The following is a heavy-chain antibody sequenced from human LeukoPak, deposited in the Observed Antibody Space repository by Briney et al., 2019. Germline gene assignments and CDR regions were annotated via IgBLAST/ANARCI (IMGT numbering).Heavy chain of an antibody. J-gene: IGHJ5*02. V-gene: IGHV4-61*02. CDR1: GGSISSGSYY. Sequence: SETLSLTCTVSGGSISSGSYYWSWIRQPAGKGPEWIGRIYTSGSTNYNPSLKSRVTISVDTSKNQFSLKLSSVTAADTAVYYCARDRVVVGDPGWFDPWGQGTLVTVSS. D-gene: IGHD1-26*01. CDR2: IYTSGST. CDR3: ARDRVVVGDPGWFDP.